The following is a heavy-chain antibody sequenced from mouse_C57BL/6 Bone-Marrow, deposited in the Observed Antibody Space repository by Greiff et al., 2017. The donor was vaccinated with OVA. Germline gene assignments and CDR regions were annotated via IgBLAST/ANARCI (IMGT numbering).Heavy chain of an antibody. CDR1: GYTFPSYW. J-gene: IGHJ4*01. D-gene: IGHD1-1*01. CDR2: IDPNSGGT. CDR3: ARGYYGSSYYYAMDY. V-gene: IGHV1-72*01. Sequence: QQSCTASGYTFPSYWMHWVKQRPGRGLEWIGRIDPNSGGTKYNEKFKSKATLTVDKPSSTAYMQLSSLTSEDSAVYYCARGYYGSSYYYAMDYWGQGTSVTVSS.